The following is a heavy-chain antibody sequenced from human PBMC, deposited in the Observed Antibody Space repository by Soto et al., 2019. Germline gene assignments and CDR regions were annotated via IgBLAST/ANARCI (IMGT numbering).Heavy chain of an antibody. D-gene: IGHD3-22*01. CDR3: AKEYYYDSSGSVFDY. CDR2: ISGSGGST. J-gene: IGHJ4*02. Sequence: LRRSCAASGFTFSSYAMSWVRQAPGKGLEWVSAISGSGGSTYYADSVKGRFTISRDNSKNTLYLQMNSLRAEDTAVYYCAKEYYYDSSGSVFDYWGQGTLVTVSS. V-gene: IGHV3-23*01. CDR1: GFTFSSYA.